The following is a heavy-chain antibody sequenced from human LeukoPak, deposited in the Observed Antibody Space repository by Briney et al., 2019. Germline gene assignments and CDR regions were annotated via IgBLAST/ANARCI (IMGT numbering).Heavy chain of an antibody. V-gene: IGHV5-51*01. J-gene: IGHJ6*04. D-gene: IGHD6-13*01. Sequence: GESLKISCKGSGYSFTSYWIGWVRQMPGKGLEWMGIIYPGDSDTRYSPSFQGQVTISADKSISTAYLQWSSLKASDTAMYYCARHEGSSWYWSTYYYSGRDVWGKGPTVTVSS. CDR1: GYSFTSYW. CDR2: IYPGDSDT. CDR3: ARHEGSSWYWSTYYYSGRDV.